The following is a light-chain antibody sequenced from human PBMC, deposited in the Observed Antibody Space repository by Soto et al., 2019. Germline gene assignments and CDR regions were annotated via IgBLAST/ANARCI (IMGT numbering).Light chain of an antibody. CDR2: EAS. CDR1: EGIGEW. J-gene: IGKJ1*01. CDR3: QQFSDYNQT. Sequence: DIQMTQSPSTLSASIGDRVTITCRASEGIGEWLAWYQLKPGKAPHLLIYEASHLQSGVPSRFRGGGSGTEFTLTITSLQPEDFATYYCQQFSDYNQTFGQGTKVDIK. V-gene: IGKV1-5*01.